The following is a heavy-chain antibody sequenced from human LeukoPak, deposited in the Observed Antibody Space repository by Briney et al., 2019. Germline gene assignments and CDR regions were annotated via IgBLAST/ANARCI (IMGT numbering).Heavy chain of an antibody. J-gene: IGHJ4*02. V-gene: IGHV1-46*01. D-gene: IGHD5-24*01. Sequence: ASVTVSFTASGYTFTIYYMHWVRQAPGQGLEWMGIINTSGGSKSYAQKFQGRVTMTRDTSTSTVYMELSSLRSEDTAVYYCARDPTRDGYNSAPFDYWGQGTLVTVSS. CDR2: INTSGGSK. CDR3: ARDPTRDGYNSAPFDY. CDR1: GYTFTIYY.